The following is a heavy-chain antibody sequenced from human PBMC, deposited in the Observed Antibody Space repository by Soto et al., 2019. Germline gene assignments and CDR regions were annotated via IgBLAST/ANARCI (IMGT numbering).Heavy chain of an antibody. D-gene: IGHD6-19*01. J-gene: IGHJ4*02. CDR2: ISGSGGST. Sequence: GGSLRLSCAASGFTFSSYAMSWVRQAPGKGLEWVSAISGSGGSTYYADSVKGRFTISRDNSKNTLYLQMNSLRAEDTAVYYCAKALTPVAGTAGYFDYWGQGTLVTAPQ. CDR1: GFTFSSYA. V-gene: IGHV3-23*01. CDR3: AKALTPVAGTAGYFDY.